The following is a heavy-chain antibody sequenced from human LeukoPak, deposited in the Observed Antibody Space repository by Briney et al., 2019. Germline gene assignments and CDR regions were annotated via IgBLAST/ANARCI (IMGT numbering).Heavy chain of an antibody. CDR2: ISSSSSTI. CDR3: ARAVGSKNLQPSR. CDR1: GFTFSSYS. D-gene: IGHD2-15*01. Sequence: GGSLRLSCAASGFTFSSYSMNWVRQAPGKGLEWVSYISSSSSTIYYADSVKGRFTISRDNAKNSLYLQMNSLRAEDTAVYYCARAVGSKNLQPSRWGQGTLVTVSS. V-gene: IGHV3-48*04. J-gene: IGHJ4*02.